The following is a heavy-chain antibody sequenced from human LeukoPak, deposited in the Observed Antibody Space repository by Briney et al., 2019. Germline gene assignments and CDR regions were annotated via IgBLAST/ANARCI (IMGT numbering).Heavy chain of an antibody. CDR1: GGSFSGYY. CDR2: INHSGST. D-gene: IGHD3-3*01. CDR3: AIPSSGRVKAFDY. Sequence: PSETLSLTCAAYGGSFSGYYWSWIRQPPGKGLEWIGEINHSGSTNYNPSLKSRVTISVDTSKNQFSLKLSSVTAADTAVYYCAIPSSGRVKAFDYWGQGTLVTVSS. J-gene: IGHJ4*02. V-gene: IGHV4-34*01.